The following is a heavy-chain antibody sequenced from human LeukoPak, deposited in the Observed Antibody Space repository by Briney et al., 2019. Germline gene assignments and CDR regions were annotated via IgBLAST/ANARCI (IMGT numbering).Heavy chain of an antibody. V-gene: IGHV3-21*01. CDR1: GFIFRDYH. CDR3: ARENYDYVWGSYRANWFDP. D-gene: IGHD3-16*02. CDR2: ISSSAGYM. Sequence: GGSLRLSCAASGFIFRDYHIHWVRQAPGKGLEWVSSISSSAGYMYYADSVKGRFTISRDNARNSLYLQMNTLRAEDTAVYYCARENYDYVWGSYRANWFDPWGQGTLVTVSS. J-gene: IGHJ5*02.